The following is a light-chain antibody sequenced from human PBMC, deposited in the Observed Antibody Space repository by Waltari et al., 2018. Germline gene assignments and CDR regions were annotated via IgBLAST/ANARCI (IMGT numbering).Light chain of an antibody. Sequence: EIVLTQSPATLSLSPGERATLSCRASLSVGSYLAWYQQKPGQAPRLLIYDASNRATGIPARFSGSGSGTDFTLTISSLEPEDFAIYYCQQRSNRPLTFGGGTKVEIK. CDR2: DAS. J-gene: IGKJ4*01. CDR1: LSVGSY. V-gene: IGKV3-11*01. CDR3: QQRSNRPLT.